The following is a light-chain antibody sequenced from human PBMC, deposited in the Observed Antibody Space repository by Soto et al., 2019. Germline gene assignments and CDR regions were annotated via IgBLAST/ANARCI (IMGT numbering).Light chain of an antibody. V-gene: IGLV2-14*01. Sequence: QSVLTQPASVSGSPGQSITISCTGTSSDVGGYNYVSWYQQHPGKAPKLMIYDVSNRPSGVSNRFSGSKSGNTASLTISGLQAEDEADYYCCSYADSSTYVFGTGTKVTVL. CDR3: CSYADSSTYV. CDR1: SSDVGGYNY. CDR2: DVS. J-gene: IGLJ1*01.